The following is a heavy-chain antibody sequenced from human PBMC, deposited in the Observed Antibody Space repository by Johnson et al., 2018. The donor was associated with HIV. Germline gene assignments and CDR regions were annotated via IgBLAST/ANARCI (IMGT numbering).Heavy chain of an antibody. CDR1: GLTFSNYW. CDR2: IKGDGSEK. V-gene: IGHV3-7*01. CDR3: ARRTVTALFDI. J-gene: IGHJ3*02. Sequence: VLLVESGGGLVQPGGSLRLSCAASGLTFSNYWMSWVRQAPGKGLEWVANIKGDGSEKYYVDSVRGRFTISRDNAKNSLILQMNSLRDEDTAVYYCARRTVTALFDIWGQGTLVTVSS. D-gene: IGHD4-17*01.